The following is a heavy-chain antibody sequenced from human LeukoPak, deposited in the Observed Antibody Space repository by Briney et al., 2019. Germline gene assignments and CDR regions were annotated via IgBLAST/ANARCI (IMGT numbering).Heavy chain of an antibody. CDR1: GFTFRTYG. D-gene: IGHD5-12*01. Sequence: HPGGSLRLSCAGSGFTFRTYGLHWVHQAPGKGLEWVAFIPNDGSGEYYGDTVKGRFIISRDNSKNVLYLQMNSLTTENTAVYYCGTNSGYGLHVVHWGQGTLVTVSS. CDR3: GTNSGYGLHVVH. CDR2: IPNDGSGE. J-gene: IGHJ4*02. V-gene: IGHV3-30*02.